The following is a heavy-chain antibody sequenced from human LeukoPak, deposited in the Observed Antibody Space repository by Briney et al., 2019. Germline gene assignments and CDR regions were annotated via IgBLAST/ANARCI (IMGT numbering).Heavy chain of an antibody. CDR2: MYYSGST. CDR3: ARPYYYDSRIDP. J-gene: IGHJ5*02. Sequence: SETLSLTCTVSGGSISSGDYYWSWIRQPPGKGLEWIAYMYYSGSTYYNPSLKSRVTMSADTSTNQLSLKLSSVTAADTAVYYCARPYYYDSRIDPWGQGILATVSS. V-gene: IGHV4-30-4*01. D-gene: IGHD3-22*01. CDR1: GGSISSGDYY.